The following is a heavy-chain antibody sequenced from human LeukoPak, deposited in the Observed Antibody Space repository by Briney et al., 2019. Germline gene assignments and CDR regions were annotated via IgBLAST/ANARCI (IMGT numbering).Heavy chain of an antibody. CDR2: INYNGAIT. J-gene: IGHJ4*02. Sequence: GGSLRLSCAPSGFTFVDYGLSWVRRAPGKGLEWLCAINYNGAITDYADSVKGRFTISRDNAKNSLYLRMDSLRAEDTALYYCARDRLGPSFSVSHFDLWGQGTLVTVSS. CDR1: GFTFVDYG. CDR3: ARDRLGPSFSVSHFDL. D-gene: IGHD3-3*02. V-gene: IGHV3-20*04.